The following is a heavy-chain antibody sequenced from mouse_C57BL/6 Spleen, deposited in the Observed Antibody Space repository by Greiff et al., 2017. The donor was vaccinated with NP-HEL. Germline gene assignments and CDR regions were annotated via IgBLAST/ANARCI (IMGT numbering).Heavy chain of an antibody. J-gene: IGHJ3*01. CDR1: GYTFTSYW. Sequence: QVQLQQPGAELVKPGASVKLSCKASGYTFTSYWMHWVKQRPGRGLEWIGRIDPNSGGTKYNEKFKSKATLTVDKPSSTAYMQLSSLTSEDSAVYYCARRGYDYDRNWFAYWGQGTLVTVSA. CDR3: ARRGYDYDRNWFAY. CDR2: IDPNSGGT. D-gene: IGHD2-4*01. V-gene: IGHV1-72*01.